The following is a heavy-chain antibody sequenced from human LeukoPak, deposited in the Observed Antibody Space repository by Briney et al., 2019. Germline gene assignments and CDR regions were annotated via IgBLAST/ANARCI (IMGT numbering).Heavy chain of an antibody. D-gene: IGHD2-15*01. Sequence: ASVKVSCKASGYTFTAYYTHWVRQAPGQGLEWMGMINPSGGATGYAQKFQGRVSMTRDTSTSTFYLELSSLRFEDTAVYYCVGDSSSVAAQLEYWGQGTLVSVSS. CDR1: GYTFTAYY. J-gene: IGHJ4*02. V-gene: IGHV1-46*01. CDR2: INPSGGAT. CDR3: VGDSSSVAAQLEY.